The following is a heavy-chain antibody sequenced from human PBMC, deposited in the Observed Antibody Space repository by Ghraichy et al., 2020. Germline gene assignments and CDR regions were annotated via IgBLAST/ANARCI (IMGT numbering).Heavy chain of an antibody. CDR2: IYYSGST. CDR1: GGSISSSSYY. Sequence: ESLNISCTVSGGSISSSSYYWGWIRQPPGKGLEWIGSIYYSGSTYYNPSLKSRVTISVDTSKNQFSLKLSSVTAADTAVYYCASPLNYFTPKWYAFDIWGQGTMVTVSS. J-gene: IGHJ3*02. CDR3: ASPLNYFTPKWYAFDI. D-gene: IGHD2-15*01. V-gene: IGHV4-39*01.